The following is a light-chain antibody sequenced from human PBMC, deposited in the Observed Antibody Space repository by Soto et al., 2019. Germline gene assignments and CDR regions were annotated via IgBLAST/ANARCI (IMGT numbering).Light chain of an antibody. Sequence: DIHMRQSPSDLSFYLCDACALSDRASHNMKTWLAWYQQKPGKAPKLLIYDVSSLESGVPSRFSGSGSGTEFTLTISSLQPDDFATYCCQQDNFHTWTFGQGTNVDIK. CDR2: DVS. V-gene: IGKV1-5*01. CDR1: HNMKTW. CDR3: QQDNFHTWT. J-gene: IGKJ1*01.